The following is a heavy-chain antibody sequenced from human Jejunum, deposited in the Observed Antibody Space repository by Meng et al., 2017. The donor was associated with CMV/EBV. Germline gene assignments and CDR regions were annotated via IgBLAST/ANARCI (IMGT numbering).Heavy chain of an antibody. J-gene: IGHJ4*02. CDR1: GFTLSSYG. D-gene: IGHD2-8*01. CDR3: AKEGVGGHFDY. Sequence: GESLKISCAASGFTLSSYGIRWVRQAPGKGLEWVTYADSVKGRFTISRDISKNTLFLQMNSLRAEDTAVYYCAKEGVGGHFDYWGQGTLVTVSS. V-gene: IGHV3-30*02.